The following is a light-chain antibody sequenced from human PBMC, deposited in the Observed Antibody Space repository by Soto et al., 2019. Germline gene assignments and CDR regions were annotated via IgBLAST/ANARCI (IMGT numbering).Light chain of an antibody. CDR1: QSVSNNY. CDR2: DVS. J-gene: IGKJ1*01. CDR3: QQYGSAPWT. Sequence: EIVLTQSPGTLSLSPGERATLSCRASQSVSNNYLAWYQQKPGQAPRLLIYDVSIRATGVPARFSGTGSKTDFTLTISRLEPEDFAVYYCQQYGSAPWTFGQGTKVDIK. V-gene: IGKV3-20*01.